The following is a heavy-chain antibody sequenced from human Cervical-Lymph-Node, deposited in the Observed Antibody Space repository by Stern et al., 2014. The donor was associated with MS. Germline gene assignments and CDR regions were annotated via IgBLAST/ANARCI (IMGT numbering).Heavy chain of an antibody. Sequence: EVQLVESGGGLVQPGGSLRLSCAASGFTFSSYSMNWVRQAPGKGLEWVSYISSSSSTIYYADSVKGRFTISRDNAKNSLYLQMNSLRDEDTAVYYCARDIGANGLVTTSRGGDYWGQGTLVTVSS. V-gene: IGHV3-48*02. CDR2: ISSSSSTI. CDR3: ARDIGANGLVTTSRGGDY. CDR1: GFTFSSYS. J-gene: IGHJ4*02. D-gene: IGHD4-11*01.